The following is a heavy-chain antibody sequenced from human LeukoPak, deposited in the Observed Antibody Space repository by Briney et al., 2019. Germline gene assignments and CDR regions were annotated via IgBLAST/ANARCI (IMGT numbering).Heavy chain of an antibody. CDR3: ARHLSYSGSGPYFDS. Sequence: SENVSLTCTVSGGSISGQYWSWNRQPPGKGLEWIAYIYYTGISDYNPSLKSRATISLDTSKNQFSLRLTSVTAADTAVYYCARHLSYSGSGPYFDSWGQGTLVTVSS. CDR1: GGSISGQY. J-gene: IGHJ4*02. D-gene: IGHD3-10*01. CDR2: IYYTGIS. V-gene: IGHV4-59*08.